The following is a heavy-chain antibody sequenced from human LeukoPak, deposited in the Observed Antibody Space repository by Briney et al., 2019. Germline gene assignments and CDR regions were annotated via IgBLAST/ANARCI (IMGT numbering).Heavy chain of an antibody. Sequence: ASVKVSCKASGYTFTSYYMHWVRQAPGQGLEWMGIINPSGGSTSYAQKFKGRVTMTRDTSTSTVYMELSSLRSEDTAVYYCARTGYIAAAGTYYGMDVWGQGTTVTVSS. CDR3: ARTGYIAAAGTYYGMDV. CDR2: INPSGGST. D-gene: IGHD6-13*01. CDR1: GYTFTSYY. V-gene: IGHV1-46*01. J-gene: IGHJ6*02.